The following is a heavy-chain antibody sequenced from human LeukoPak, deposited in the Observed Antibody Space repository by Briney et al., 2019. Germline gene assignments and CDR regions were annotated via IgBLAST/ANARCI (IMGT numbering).Heavy chain of an antibody. CDR2: ISAYNGNT. Sequence: ASVKVSCKASGYTFTSYGISWVRQAPGQGLEWMGWISAYNGNTNYEQKLQGRVTMTTDTSTSTAYMELRSLRSDDTAVYYCARDGGYDFWSGSRGWFDPWGQGTLVTVSS. CDR3: ARDGGYDFWSGSRGWFDP. V-gene: IGHV1-18*01. J-gene: IGHJ5*02. D-gene: IGHD3-3*01. CDR1: GYTFTSYG.